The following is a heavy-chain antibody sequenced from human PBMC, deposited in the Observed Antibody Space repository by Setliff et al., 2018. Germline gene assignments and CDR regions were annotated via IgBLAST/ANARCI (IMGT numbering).Heavy chain of an antibody. V-gene: IGHV3-48*01. D-gene: IGHD6-19*01. CDR2: ISSSSTSI. CDR3: AKEHIARAGTWFDY. Sequence: PGGSLRLSCAASGFYFDDYGMNWVRQAPGKGLEWVSYISSSSTSIYSDSVKDRFTISRDNANKSLFLQMNSLRAEDTAVYYCAKEHIARAGTWFDYWGQGVLVTVSS. J-gene: IGHJ4*02. CDR1: GFYFDDYG.